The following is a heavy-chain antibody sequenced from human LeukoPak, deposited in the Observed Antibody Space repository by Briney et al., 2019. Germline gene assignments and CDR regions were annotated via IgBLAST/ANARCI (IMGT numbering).Heavy chain of an antibody. J-gene: IGHJ3*02. CDR3: ARLHERRAFDI. CDR2: IYTSGST. CDR1: GGSISSYY. Sequence: SETLSLTCTVSGGSISSYYWSWTRQPPGKGLDWIGYIYTSGSTNYNPSLKSRVTISVDTSKKQFSLKLSSVTAADTAVYYCARLHERRAFDIWGQGRMVTVSS. V-gene: IGHV4-4*09. D-gene: IGHD5-24*01.